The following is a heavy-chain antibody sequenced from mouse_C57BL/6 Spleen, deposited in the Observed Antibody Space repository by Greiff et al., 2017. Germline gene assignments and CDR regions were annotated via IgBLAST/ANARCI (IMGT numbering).Heavy chain of an antibody. CDR3: ARITTVSSEDY. CDR2: INPGSGGT. D-gene: IGHD1-1*01. V-gene: IGHV1-54*01. CDR1: GYAFTNYL. J-gene: IGHJ2*01. Sequence: QVQLQQSGAELVRPGTSVKVSCKASGYAFTNYLIEWVKQRPGQGLEWIGVINPGSGGTNYNEKFKGKATLTADKSSSTAYMQLSSLTSEDSAVYFCARITTVSSEDYWGQGTTLTVSS.